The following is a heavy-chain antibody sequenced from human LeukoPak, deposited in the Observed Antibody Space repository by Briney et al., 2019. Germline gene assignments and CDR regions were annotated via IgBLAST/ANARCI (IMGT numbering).Heavy chain of an antibody. CDR1: GYTFTGYY. CDR3: ARAKFSRWLFFDY. D-gene: IGHD5-24*01. V-gene: IGHV1-2*02. CDR2: INPNTGAT. J-gene: IGHJ4*02. Sequence: ASVKVSCKASGYTFTGYYIHWVRQAPGQGLEWMGYINPNTGATNFAQKFQGRVTMTRDMSTSTVYMELSSLRSEDTAVYYCARAKFSRWLFFDYWGQGTLVTVSS.